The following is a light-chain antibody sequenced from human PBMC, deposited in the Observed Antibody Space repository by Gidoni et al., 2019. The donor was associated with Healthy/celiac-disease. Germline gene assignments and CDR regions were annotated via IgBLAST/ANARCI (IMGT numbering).Light chain of an antibody. V-gene: IGKV3-20*01. CDR2: GAS. CDR1: QSVSSSY. CDR3: QQYSTT. J-gene: IGKJ4*01. Sequence: EIVLTQSPGTLSLSPGERATLSCRASQSVSSSYLAWYQQKPGQAPRLLSYGASSRATGSPDRFSGSGSGTDVTLTISRLEPEDFAVYYCQQYSTTFGGGTKVEIK.